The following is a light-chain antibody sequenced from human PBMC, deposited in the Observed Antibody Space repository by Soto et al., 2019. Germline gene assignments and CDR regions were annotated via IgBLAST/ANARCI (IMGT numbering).Light chain of an antibody. Sequence: EIVLTQSPATLSLSPGXRATLSCRASQSVSSYLAWYQQKPGQAPRLLIYDASNRATGIPARFSGSGSGADFTLTIGSLEPEDFAVYFCQQSSNWPRTFGGGTKVDIK. J-gene: IGKJ4*02. CDR2: DAS. V-gene: IGKV3-11*01. CDR1: QSVSSY. CDR3: QQSSNWPRT.